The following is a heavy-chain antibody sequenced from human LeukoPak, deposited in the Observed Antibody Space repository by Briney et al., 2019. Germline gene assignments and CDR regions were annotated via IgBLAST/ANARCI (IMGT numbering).Heavy chain of an antibody. CDR2: IYYSGST. J-gene: IGHJ5*02. V-gene: IGHV4-39*07. D-gene: IGHD6-19*01. CDR1: GGSISSSSYY. CDR3: ARVDSSGWSKRWFDP. Sequence: SETLSLTCTVSGGSISSSSYYWGWIRQPPGKGLEWIGSIYYSGSTYYNPSLKSRVTISVDTSKNQFSLKLSSVTAADTAVYYCARVDSSGWSKRWFDPWGQGTLVTVSS.